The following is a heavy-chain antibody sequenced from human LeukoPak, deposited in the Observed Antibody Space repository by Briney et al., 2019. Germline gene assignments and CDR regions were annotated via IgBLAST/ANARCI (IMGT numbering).Heavy chain of an antibody. V-gene: IGHV4-34*01. CDR2: INHSGST. CDR3: ARVTGYRIEDYFDY. J-gene: IGHJ4*02. CDR1: GGSFSGYY. Sequence: SVTLSLTCAVYGGSFSGYYWSWIRQPPGKGLEWIGEINHSGSTNYNPSLKSRVTISVDTSKNQFSLKLRSVTAADTAVYYCARVTGYRIEDYFDYWGQGTLVTVSS. D-gene: IGHD6-13*01.